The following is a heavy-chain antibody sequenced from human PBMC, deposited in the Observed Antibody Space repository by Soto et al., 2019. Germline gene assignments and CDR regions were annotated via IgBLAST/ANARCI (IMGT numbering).Heavy chain of an antibody. D-gene: IGHD2-2*01. J-gene: IGHJ4*02. CDR3: AKNRLVVVSAPCDF. V-gene: IGHV3-23*01. CDR1: GFTYSSYA. CDR2: ISGSGGST. Sequence: GGSLRLSCAASGFTYSSYAMSWVRQAPGKGLEWVSGISGSGGSTYYADSVKGRFTISRDNSKNTLYLQMNSLRAEDTAVYYCAKNRLVVVSAPCDFWGQGTLVTVSS.